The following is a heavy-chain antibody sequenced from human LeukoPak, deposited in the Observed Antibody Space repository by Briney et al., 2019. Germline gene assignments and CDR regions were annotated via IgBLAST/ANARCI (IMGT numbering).Heavy chain of an antibody. CDR3: AKDLHWGLDY. D-gene: IGHD3-16*01. J-gene: IGHJ4*02. CDR2: ISGCGGST. Sequence: PGGSLRLSCAASGFTFSSYAMSWVRQAPGKGLEWVSAISGCGGSTYYADSVKGRFTISRDNSKNTLYLQMNSLRAEDTAIYYCAKDLHWGLDYWGQGTLVTVSS. V-gene: IGHV3-23*01. CDR1: GFTFSSYA.